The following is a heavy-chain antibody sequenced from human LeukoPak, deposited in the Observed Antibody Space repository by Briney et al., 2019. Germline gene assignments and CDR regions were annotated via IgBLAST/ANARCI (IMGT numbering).Heavy chain of an antibody. D-gene: IGHD2-2*01. CDR3: ARGRYCSSISCRTELDY. CDR1: GFTFSSYA. J-gene: IGHJ4*02. CDR2: ISYDGSNK. Sequence: GGSLRLSCAASGFTFSSYAMHWVRQAPGKGLEWVAVISYDGSNKYYADSVKGRFTISRDNSKNTLYLQMNSLRAEDTAVYYCARGRYCSSISCRTELDYWGQGTLVTVSS. V-gene: IGHV3-30*04.